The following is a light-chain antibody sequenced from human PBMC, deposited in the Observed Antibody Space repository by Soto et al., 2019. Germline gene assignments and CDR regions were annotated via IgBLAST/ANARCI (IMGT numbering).Light chain of an antibody. CDR1: SSNIGSNT. J-gene: IGLJ3*02. CDR3: AVWDDSLNGRV. V-gene: IGLV1-44*01. Sequence: QLVLTQPPSASGTPGQRVTISCSGSSSNIGSNTVNWYQQVPGTAPKPLIHSNNQRPSGVPDRFSGSKSGTSASLAISGLQSEDEADYYCAVWDDSLNGRVFGGGTKLTVL. CDR2: SNN.